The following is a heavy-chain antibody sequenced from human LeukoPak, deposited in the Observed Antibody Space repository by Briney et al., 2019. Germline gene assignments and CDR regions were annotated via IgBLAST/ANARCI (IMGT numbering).Heavy chain of an antibody. CDR2: IYYSGST. V-gene: IGHV4-28*01. D-gene: IGHD3-10*01. CDR1: GYSLSSSNW. CDR3: ARTVRGVMAFDI. J-gene: IGHJ3*02. Sequence: SDTLSLTCAVSGYSLSSSNWWGWIRPPPGKGLEWIGYIYYSGSTYYNPSLKSRVTMSVDTSKSQFSLKLSSVTAVDTAVYYCARTVRGVMAFDIWGQGTMVTVSS.